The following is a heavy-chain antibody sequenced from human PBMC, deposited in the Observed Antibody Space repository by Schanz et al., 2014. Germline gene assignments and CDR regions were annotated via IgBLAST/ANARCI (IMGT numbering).Heavy chain of an antibody. CDR3: AKSGYCRSTSCYQYNYYGLDV. J-gene: IGHJ6*02. V-gene: IGHV3-23*01. D-gene: IGHD2-2*03. Sequence: EEQLLESGGALVQPGGSLRLSCAASRFSFSNYALVWVRQPPGKGLEWISGISGFGTGAYYADSVKGRFSISRDNSKNTLYLQMDSLRAEDTAVYYCAKSGYCRSTSCYQYNYYGLDVWGQGTTVTVSS. CDR2: ISGFGTGA. CDR1: RFSFSNYA.